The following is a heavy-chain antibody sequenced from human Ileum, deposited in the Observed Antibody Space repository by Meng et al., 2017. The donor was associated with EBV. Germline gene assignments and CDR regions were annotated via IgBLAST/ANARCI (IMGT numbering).Heavy chain of an antibody. V-gene: IGHV4-59*01. CDR3: ARLAYHDHFDS. Sequence: PEAGPGLVKPSATLSPTCTVSGSSMNHYFWRWVRQPPGKGLEFIGYKYYTGSTSYNPSLESRVTISTATSKNQFSLNLNSVTAADKAVYYCARLAYHDHFDSWGLGTLVTVSS. CDR1: GSSMNHYF. CDR2: KYYTGST. J-gene: IGHJ4*02. D-gene: IGHD2-2*01.